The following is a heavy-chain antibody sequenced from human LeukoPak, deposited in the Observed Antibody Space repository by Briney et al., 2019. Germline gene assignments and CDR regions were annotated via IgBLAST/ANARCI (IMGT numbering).Heavy chain of an antibody. J-gene: IGHJ4*02. Sequence: SGTLSLTCAVSVGSLSSYYWSWIRQPPGKGLEWVGYIYYSGGTNYSPSPKSRVTISVDTSKNQFSLKLSYVTAADTAVYYCARGLWSGYGDYELRTHQFDYWGQGTLVTVSS. D-gene: IGHD4-17*01. CDR2: IYYSGGT. CDR3: ARGLWSGYGDYELRTHQFDY. CDR1: VGSLSSYY. V-gene: IGHV4-59*01.